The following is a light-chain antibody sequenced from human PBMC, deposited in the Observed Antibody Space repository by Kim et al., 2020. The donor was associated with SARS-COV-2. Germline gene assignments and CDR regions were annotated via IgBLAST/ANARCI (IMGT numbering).Light chain of an antibody. Sequence: ASVGDRVTITCRASQSISSYLNWYQQKPGKAPKLLIYAASSLQSGVPSRFSGSGSGTDFTLTISSLQPEDFATYYCQQSYSTPPWTFGQGTKVDIK. CDR2: AAS. J-gene: IGKJ1*01. V-gene: IGKV1-39*01. CDR1: QSISSY. CDR3: QQSYSTPPWT.